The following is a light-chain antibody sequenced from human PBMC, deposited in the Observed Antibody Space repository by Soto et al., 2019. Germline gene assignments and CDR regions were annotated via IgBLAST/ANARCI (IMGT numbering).Light chain of an antibody. CDR3: QQYNRLIT. CDR2: SAS. V-gene: IGKV1-39*01. Sequence: DIQMTQSPSSLSALVGDRDTITFRTSQIISSSLNWYQQKPGKAPKLLIYSASSLQSGVPSRFSGSGSGTDFTLSINNLQPDDFATYYCQQYNRLITFGQGTRLEIK. J-gene: IGKJ5*01. CDR1: QIISSS.